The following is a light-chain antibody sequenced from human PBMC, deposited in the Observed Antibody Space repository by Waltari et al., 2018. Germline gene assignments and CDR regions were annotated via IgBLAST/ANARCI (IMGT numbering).Light chain of an antibody. V-gene: IGKV3-20*01. J-gene: IGKJ1*01. CDR3: QHYVRVPGT. CDR2: GAS. Sequence: IVLTHSPGTLSFAPGDIVTPSCRASQCVGRSLAWYQQNPGQAPRLLVYGASSRAPDIPDRFSGSGSGTDFSLTISRLAPDDLSVYYGQHYVRVPGTFGQGTKVEI. CDR1: QCVGRS.